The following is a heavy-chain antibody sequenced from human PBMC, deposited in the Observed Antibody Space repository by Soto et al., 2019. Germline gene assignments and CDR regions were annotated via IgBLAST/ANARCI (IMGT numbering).Heavy chain of an antibody. CDR1: GGSISSGDYY. CDR3: ARRYYYDSSGSFEAFVI. J-gene: IGHJ3*02. CDR2: IYYSGST. Sequence: SETLSLTCTVSGGSISSGDYYWSWIRQPPGKGLEWIGYIYYSGSTYYNPSLKSRVTISVDTSKNQFSLKLSSVTAADTAVYYCARRYYYDSSGSFEAFVIWGQGTMVTVS. V-gene: IGHV4-30-4*01. D-gene: IGHD3-22*01.